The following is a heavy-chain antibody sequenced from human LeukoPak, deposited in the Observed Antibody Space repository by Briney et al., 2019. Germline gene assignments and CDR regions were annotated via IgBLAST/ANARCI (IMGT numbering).Heavy chain of an antibody. CDR2: ISGSGGST. V-gene: IGHV3-23*01. J-gene: IGHJ4*02. CDR3: ENGNWNDEYVSDY. D-gene: IGHD1-1*01. CDR1: GFTVLSNY. Sequence: PGGSLRLSFASTGFTVLSNYMTCVRQAPGQGLEWVSGISGSGGSTYYADSVKGRFTISRDNSKNTLFPQMHSLRAEDTAVYYCENGNWNDEYVSDYWGQGTLVTVSS.